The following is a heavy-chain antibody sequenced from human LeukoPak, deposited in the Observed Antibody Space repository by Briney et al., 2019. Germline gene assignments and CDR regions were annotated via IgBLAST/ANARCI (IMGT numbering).Heavy chain of an antibody. CDR1: GFTFSSYG. Sequence: GGSLRLSCAASGFTFSSYGMHWVRQAPGKGLEWVAFMRYDGSNRNYADSVRGRFTISRDNSKNTLYLQMNSLRAEDTAVYYCAKGVKVPLLRYFSYYMDVWGKGTTVTISS. D-gene: IGHD3-9*01. CDR2: MRYDGSNR. V-gene: IGHV3-30*02. CDR3: AKGVKVPLLRYFSYYMDV. J-gene: IGHJ6*03.